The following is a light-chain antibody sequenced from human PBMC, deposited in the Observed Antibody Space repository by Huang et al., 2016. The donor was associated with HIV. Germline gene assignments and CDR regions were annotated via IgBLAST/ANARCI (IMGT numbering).Light chain of an antibody. CDR3: QQYGSSPLT. CDR1: QSVSSDY. Sequence: EVVLTQSPGTLSLSPGGRATLSCRASQSVSSDYLAWYHQKPAQAPRLLIYGTSSSAPGIPDRFSGSGSGTDFTLTISRLEPEDFAVYYCQQYGSSPLTFGGGTKVEIK. V-gene: IGKV3-20*01. CDR2: GTS. J-gene: IGKJ4*01.